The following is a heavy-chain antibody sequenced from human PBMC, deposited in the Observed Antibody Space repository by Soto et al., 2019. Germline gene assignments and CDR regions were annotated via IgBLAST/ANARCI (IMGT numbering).Heavy chain of an antibody. CDR1: GFPFSGYA. CDR3: AKSRYIRVPAASFRY. J-gene: IGHJ4*02. CDR2: ISGSGEST. Sequence: EVQLLESGGGLVQPGGSLRLSCAASGFPFSGYAMSWVRRAPGKGPEWVSSISGSGESTHYADSVKGRSTISRDNSKNTLYLQMNSLRAEDTAVYYCAKSRYIRVPAASFRYWGQGTLVTVSS. D-gene: IGHD2-2*01. V-gene: IGHV3-23*01.